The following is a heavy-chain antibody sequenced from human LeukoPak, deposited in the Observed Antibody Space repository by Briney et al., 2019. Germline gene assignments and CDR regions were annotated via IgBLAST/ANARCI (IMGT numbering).Heavy chain of an antibody. CDR2: ISGSGGST. V-gene: IGHV3-23*01. CDR3: AKGDYGDFYFDY. Sequence: GGSLRLSCAASGFTFSSYAMSWVRQAPGKGLEWVSAISGSGGSTYYADSVKGRFTIPRDNSKNTLYLQMNSLRAEDTAVYYCAKGDYGDFYFDYWGQGTLVTVSS. J-gene: IGHJ4*02. CDR1: GFTFSSYA. D-gene: IGHD4-17*01.